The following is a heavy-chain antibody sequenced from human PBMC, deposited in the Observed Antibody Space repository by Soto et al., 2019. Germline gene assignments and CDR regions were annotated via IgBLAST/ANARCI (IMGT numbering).Heavy chain of an antibody. Sequence: PSETLSLTCTVSGGSISSGGYYWSWIRQHPGKGLEWIGYIYYSGSTYYNPSLKSRVTISVDTSKNQFSLKLSSVTAADTAVYYCARGYCSSTSCEELDEKYYFDYWGQGTLVTVSS. CDR1: GGSISSGGYY. CDR3: ARGYCSSTSCEELDEKYYFDY. D-gene: IGHD2-2*01. J-gene: IGHJ4*02. CDR2: IYYSGST. V-gene: IGHV4-31*03.